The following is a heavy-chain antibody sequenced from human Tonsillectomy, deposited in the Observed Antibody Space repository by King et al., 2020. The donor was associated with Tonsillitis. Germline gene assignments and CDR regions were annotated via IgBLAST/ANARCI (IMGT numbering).Heavy chain of an antibody. J-gene: IGHJ4*02. Sequence: VQLVESGGGLVKPGGSLRLSCAASGFTFSSYSMNWVRQAPGKGLEWVSSISSSSSYIYYADSVKGRFTISRDNAKNSLYLQMNSLRAEDTAVYYCARDRSVYYDSSGYYYYWGQGTLVTVSS. D-gene: IGHD3-22*01. CDR1: GFTFSSYS. CDR3: ARDRSVYYDSSGYYYY. V-gene: IGHV3-21*01. CDR2: ISSSSSYI.